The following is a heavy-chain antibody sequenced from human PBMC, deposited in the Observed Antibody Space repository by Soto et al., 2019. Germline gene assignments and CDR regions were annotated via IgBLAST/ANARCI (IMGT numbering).Heavy chain of an antibody. V-gene: IGHV4-31*03. CDR1: GGSISSGGYY. D-gene: IGHD2-15*01. J-gene: IGHJ4*02. Sequence: QVQLQESGPGLVKPSQTLSLTCTVSGGSISSGGYYWSWIRQHPGKGLEWIGYIYYSGSTYYNPSLKSRFTISVDTSKNQFSLKLSSVTAADTAVYYCARVSLGYCSGGSCPTDYWGQGTLVTVSS. CDR2: IYYSGST. CDR3: ARVSLGYCSGGSCPTDY.